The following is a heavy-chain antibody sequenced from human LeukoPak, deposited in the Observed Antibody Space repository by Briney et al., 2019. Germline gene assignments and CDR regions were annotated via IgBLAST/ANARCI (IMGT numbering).Heavy chain of an antibody. D-gene: IGHD6-6*01. J-gene: IGHJ4*02. CDR1: GFTFSSYW. Sequence: GGSLRLSRVASGFTFSSYWMHWVRQAPGKGLVWVSRINSDGSSTNYADFVKDRFTIFRDNAKNTLSLQMNSLRAEDTAVYYCARDLIADRPDGGMWGQGTLVTVSS. CDR2: INSDGSST. CDR3: ARDLIADRPDGGM. V-gene: IGHV3-74*01.